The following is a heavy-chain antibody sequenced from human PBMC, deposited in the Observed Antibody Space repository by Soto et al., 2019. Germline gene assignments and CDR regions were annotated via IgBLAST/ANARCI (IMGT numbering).Heavy chain of an antibody. CDR1: GFTFTRYS. Sequence: LGGSLRLSCAASGFTFTRYSMNWVRQAPGKGLEWVSSISSTTNYIYYGDSMKGRFTISRDNAKNSLYLEMNSLRAEDTAVYYCARESEDLTSNFDYWGQGTLVTVSS. V-gene: IGHV3-21*06. J-gene: IGHJ4*02. CDR2: ISSTTNYI. CDR3: ARESEDLTSNFDY.